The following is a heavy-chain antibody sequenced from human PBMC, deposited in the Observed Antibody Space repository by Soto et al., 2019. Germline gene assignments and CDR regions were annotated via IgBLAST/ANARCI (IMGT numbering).Heavy chain of an antibody. Sequence: PSETLSLTCTVSGGSVSSGRYYWSWIRQPPGKGLEWIGYIYYSGSTNYNPSLKSRVTISVDTSKNQFSLKLSSVTAADTAVYYCAREDSAEGYFDYWGQGTLVTVSS. CDR1: GGSVSSGRYY. CDR3: AREDSAEGYFDY. CDR2: IYYSGST. V-gene: IGHV4-61*01. J-gene: IGHJ4*02. D-gene: IGHD5-18*01.